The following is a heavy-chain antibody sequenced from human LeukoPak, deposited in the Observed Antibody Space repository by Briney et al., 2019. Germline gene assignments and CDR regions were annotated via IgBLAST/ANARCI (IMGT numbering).Heavy chain of an antibody. CDR1: GFTFSSYA. CDR3: AKLVGYSYGYFDY. J-gene: IGHJ4*02. Sequence: GGSLRLSCAASGFTFSSYATSWVRQAPGKGLEWVSAISGSGGSTYYADSVKGRFTISRDNSKNTLYLQMNSLRAEDTAVYYCAKLVGYSYGYFDYWGQGTLVTVSS. CDR2: ISGSGGST. V-gene: IGHV3-23*01. D-gene: IGHD5-18*01.